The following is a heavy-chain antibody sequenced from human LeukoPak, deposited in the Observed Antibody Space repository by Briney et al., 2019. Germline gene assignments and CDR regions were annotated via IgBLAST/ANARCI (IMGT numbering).Heavy chain of an antibody. CDR1: GGSFSGYY. V-gene: IGHV4-34*01. D-gene: IGHD3-16*01. Sequence: PSETLSLTCAVYGGSFSGYYWSWIRQPPGKGLEWIGEINHSGSTNYNPSLKSRVIISVDTSKNQFSLKLSSVTAADTAVYYCARAGLGGVTRPVDYWGQGTLVTVSS. CDR3: ARAGLGGVTRPVDY. CDR2: INHSGST. J-gene: IGHJ4*02.